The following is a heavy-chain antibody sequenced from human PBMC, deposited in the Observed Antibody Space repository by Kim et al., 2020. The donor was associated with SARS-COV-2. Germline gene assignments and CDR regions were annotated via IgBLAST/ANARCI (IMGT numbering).Heavy chain of an antibody. CDR3: ASGSKFDY. CDR2: NRGNT. J-gene: IGHJ4*02. V-gene: IGHV1-8*01. Sequence: NRGNTGYTQQFQGRVTMTRNTSISTAYMELSSLRSEDPAVYSCASGSKFDYWGQGTLVTVSS. D-gene: IGHD3-10*01.